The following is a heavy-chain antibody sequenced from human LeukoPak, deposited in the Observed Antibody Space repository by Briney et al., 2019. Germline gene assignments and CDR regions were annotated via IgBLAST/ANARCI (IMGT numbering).Heavy chain of an antibody. CDR3: ARRSVAGATTGYYYDS. Sequence: GGSLRLSCAASGFTFSSYAMSWVRQAPGKGLEWLSRINNDGVSTSYADSVKGRFTISRDNAKNTLYLRMNSLRVDDTAFYYCARRSVAGATTGYYYDSWGQGTLVTVSS. V-gene: IGHV3-74*01. CDR2: INNDGVST. J-gene: IGHJ4*02. D-gene: IGHD1-26*01. CDR1: GFTFSSYA.